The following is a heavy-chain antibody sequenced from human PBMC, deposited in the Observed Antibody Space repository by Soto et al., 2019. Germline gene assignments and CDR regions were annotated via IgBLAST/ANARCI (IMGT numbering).Heavy chain of an antibody. Sequence: ASVKVSCKASGYTFTGYYMHWVRQAPGQGLEWMGWINPNSGGTNYAQKFQGRVTMTRDTSISTAYMELSRLRSDDTAVYYCARXYCSGGSCSRSLTHFDYWGQGTLVTVSS. CDR2: INPNSGGT. CDR3: ARXYCSGGSCSRSLTHFDY. D-gene: IGHD2-15*01. J-gene: IGHJ4*02. CDR1: GYTFTGYY. V-gene: IGHV1-2*02.